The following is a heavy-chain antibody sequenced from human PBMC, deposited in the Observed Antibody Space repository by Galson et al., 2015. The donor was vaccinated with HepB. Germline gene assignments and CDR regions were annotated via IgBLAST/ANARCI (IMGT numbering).Heavy chain of an antibody. CDR3: ARPVDADAFDI. J-gene: IGHJ3*02. CDR1: GFTFSSYW. Sequence: SLRLSCAASGFTFSSYWMHWVRQAPGKGLVWVSRINSDGSSTSYADSVKGRFTISRDNAKNTLYLQMNSLRAEDTAVYYCARPVDADAFDIWGQGTMVTVSS. CDR2: INSDGSST. V-gene: IGHV3-74*01.